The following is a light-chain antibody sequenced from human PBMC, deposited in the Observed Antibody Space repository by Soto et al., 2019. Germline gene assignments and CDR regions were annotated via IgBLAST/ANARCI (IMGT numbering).Light chain of an antibody. CDR2: CAT. Sequence: DIVLTQSPDSLAVSLGERATINCKSRQSVLYSSNSKNYLAWYKQKPGQPPKLLIYCATTRESGVPDRFSGSGSETDFTLTISSLQAEDVAVYFCHQYYLTPYTFGQGTKLEIK. V-gene: IGKV4-1*01. J-gene: IGKJ2*01. CDR1: QSVLYSSNSKNY. CDR3: HQYYLTPYT.